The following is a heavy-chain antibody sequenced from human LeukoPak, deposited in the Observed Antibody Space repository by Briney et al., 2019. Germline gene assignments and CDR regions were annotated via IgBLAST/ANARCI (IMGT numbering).Heavy chain of an antibody. CDR3: ARVADWADAFDI. D-gene: IGHD3/OR15-3a*01. J-gene: IGHJ3*02. Sequence: SVKVSCKASGGTFSSYAISWVRQAPGQGLEWMGGIIPIFGTANYAQKFQGRVTITTDESTSTAYVELSSLRSEDTAVYYCARVADWADAFDIWGQGTMVTVSS. V-gene: IGHV1-69*05. CDR1: GGTFSSYA. CDR2: IIPIFGTA.